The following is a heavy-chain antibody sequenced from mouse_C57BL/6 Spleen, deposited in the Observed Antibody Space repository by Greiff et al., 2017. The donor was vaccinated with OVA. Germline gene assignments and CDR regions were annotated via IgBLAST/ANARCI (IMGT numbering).Heavy chain of an antibody. J-gene: IGHJ4*01. Sequence: VQGVESGAELARPGASVKLSCKASGYTFTSYGISWVKQRTGQGLEWIGEIYPRSGNTYYNEKFKGKATLTADKSSSTAYMELRSLTSEDSAVYFCAREKVFITTYAMDYWGQGTSVTVSS. V-gene: IGHV1-81*01. CDR2: IYPRSGNT. CDR3: AREKVFITTYAMDY. CDR1: GYTFTSYG. D-gene: IGHD1-1*01.